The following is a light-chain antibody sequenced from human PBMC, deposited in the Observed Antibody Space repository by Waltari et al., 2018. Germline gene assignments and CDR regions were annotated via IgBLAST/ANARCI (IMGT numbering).Light chain of an antibody. CDR3: GTWDSSLSGAV. Sequence: QSVLTQPPSVSAAPGQRVTISCTGGSSNIGNNYVSWYRQFPGTAPKLLIYENSERPSGIPGRFAGSKSGTSATLDITGLQARDEADYYCGTWDSSLSGAVFGGGTHLTVL. V-gene: IGLV1-51*02. J-gene: IGLJ7*01. CDR1: SSNIGNNY. CDR2: ENS.